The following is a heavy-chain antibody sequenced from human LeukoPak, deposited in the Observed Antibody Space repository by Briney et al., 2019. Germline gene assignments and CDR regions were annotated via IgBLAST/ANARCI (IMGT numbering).Heavy chain of an antibody. D-gene: IGHD2-21*01. CDR2: IWYDGSNK. CDR1: GFTFSSYG. CDR3: ARRGLFAHRDYYYYGMDV. Sequence: GGSLRLSCAASGFTFSSYGMHWVRQAPGKGLEWVAVIWYDGSNKYYADSVKGRLTISRDNSKNTLYLQMNSLRAEDTAVYYCARRGLFAHRDYYYYGMDVWGQGTTVTVSS. J-gene: IGHJ6*02. V-gene: IGHV3-33*08.